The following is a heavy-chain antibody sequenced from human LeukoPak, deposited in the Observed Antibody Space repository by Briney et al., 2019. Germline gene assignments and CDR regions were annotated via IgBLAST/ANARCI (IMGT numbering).Heavy chain of an antibody. Sequence: PSETLSLTCAVSGYSINSGYYWGWIRQPPGKGLEGIGRSYHSGSTYYNPSLKRRLTISVDTYKTPFSLRLSSVTAADTAVYYCARLVGARSQADYWGQGTLVTVSS. CDR2: SYHSGST. J-gene: IGHJ4*02. CDR1: GYSINSGYY. CDR3: ARLVGARSQADY. D-gene: IGHD1-26*01. V-gene: IGHV4-38-2*01.